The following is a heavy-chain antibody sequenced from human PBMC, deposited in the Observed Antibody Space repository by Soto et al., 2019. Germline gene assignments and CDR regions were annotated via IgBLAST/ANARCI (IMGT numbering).Heavy chain of an antibody. V-gene: IGHV3-30-3*01. CDR2: ISYDGSNK. D-gene: IGHD1-20*01. CDR3: AGGYNYYALGV. Sequence: QLQLVESGGGVVQPGRSLRLSCAASGSTFSNYIMHWVRQAPGKGLEWVAFISYDGSNKDYADSVEGRFTISRDNSKNTLYLQLSSLRPEDTAVYYCAGGYNYYALGVWGQGTTVTVSS. CDR1: GSTFSNYI. J-gene: IGHJ6*02.